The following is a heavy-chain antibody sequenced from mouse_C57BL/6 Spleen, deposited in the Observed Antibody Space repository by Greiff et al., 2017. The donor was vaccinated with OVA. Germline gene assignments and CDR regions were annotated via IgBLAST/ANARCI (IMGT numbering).Heavy chain of an antibody. D-gene: IGHD1-1*01. J-gene: IGHJ2*01. CDR3: ARDGYGSFLDY. V-gene: IGHV5-16*01. Sequence: EVKVEESEGGLVQPGSSMKLSCTASGFTFSDYYMAWVRQVPEKGLEWVANINYDGSSTYYLDSLKSRFIISRDNAKNILYLQMSSLKSEDTATYYCARDGYGSFLDYWGQGTTLTVFS. CDR1: GFTFSDYY. CDR2: INYDGSST.